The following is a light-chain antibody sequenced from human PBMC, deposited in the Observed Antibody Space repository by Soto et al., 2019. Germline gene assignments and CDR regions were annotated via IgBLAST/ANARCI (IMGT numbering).Light chain of an antibody. CDR1: SSNIGANYD. J-gene: IGLJ2*01. CDR2: GNS. V-gene: IGLV1-40*01. CDR3: QSYDSSLRNVI. Sequence: QSVLTQPPSVSGAPGQGVTISCTGGSSNIGANYDVHWYQQPPGTAPKVLIYGNSNRPSGVPDRFSGSKSGTSASLAITGLQVEDEADYYCQSYDSSLRNVIFGGGTKLTVL.